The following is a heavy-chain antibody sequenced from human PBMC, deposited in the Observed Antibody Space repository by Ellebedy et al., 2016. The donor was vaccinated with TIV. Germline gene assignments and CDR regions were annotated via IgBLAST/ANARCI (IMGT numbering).Heavy chain of an antibody. V-gene: IGHV3-7*03. J-gene: IGHJ4*02. CDR2: INQGGNEI. CDR1: GFTVSREW. D-gene: IGHD7-27*01. CDR3: VTYNYLGRRDFAY. Sequence: PGGSLRLSCGASGFTVSREWRGWVRQAPGKGLEWVANINQGGNEIYYMDSVKGRFTISRDNAENSLYLQMNSLRGEDTAVYYCVTYNYLGRRDFAYWGQGTLVTVSS.